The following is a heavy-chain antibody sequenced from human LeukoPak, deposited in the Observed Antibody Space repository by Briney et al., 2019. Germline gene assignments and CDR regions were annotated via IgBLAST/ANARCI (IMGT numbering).Heavy chain of an antibody. CDR1: GFTFSNAY. CDR3: AKYVAVTGADVFDI. D-gene: IGHD2-21*02. CDR2: ISGSDGRT. J-gene: IGHJ3*02. V-gene: IGHV3-23*01. Sequence: GGSLRLSCAASGFTFSNAYMNWVRQAPGKGLEWVSSISGSDGRTYYSDSVKGRFTISRDNSKNTLSLQMNSLRAEDTALYYCAKYVAVTGADVFDIWGQGTMVIVSS.